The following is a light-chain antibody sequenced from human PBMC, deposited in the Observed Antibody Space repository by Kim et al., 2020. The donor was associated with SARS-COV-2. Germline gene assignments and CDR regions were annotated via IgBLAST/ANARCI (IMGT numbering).Light chain of an antibody. CDR3: QQYNNWPPDT. CDR1: QSVSSN. CDR2: GAS. V-gene: IGKV3-15*01. J-gene: IGKJ2*01. Sequence: VTPGERATLSCRASQSVSSNLAWYQQKPGQAPRLYIYGASTRATGIPARFSGSGSGTEFTLTISSLQSEDFAVYYCQQYNNWPPDTFGQGTKLEI.